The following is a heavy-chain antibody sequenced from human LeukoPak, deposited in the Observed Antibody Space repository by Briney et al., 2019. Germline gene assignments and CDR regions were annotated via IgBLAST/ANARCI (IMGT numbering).Heavy chain of an antibody. Sequence: PGGSLRLSCAASGCTFSSYAMYWVRQAPGKGLEWVSAIGGSGGSTYYADSVKGRFTISRDNSKNTLYLQMNSLRAEDTAVYYCAKAGIGGSSLYYFDYWGQGTLVTVSS. J-gene: IGHJ4*02. CDR1: GCTFSSYA. CDR2: IGGSGGST. V-gene: IGHV3-23*01. D-gene: IGHD6-6*01. CDR3: AKAGIGGSSLYYFDY.